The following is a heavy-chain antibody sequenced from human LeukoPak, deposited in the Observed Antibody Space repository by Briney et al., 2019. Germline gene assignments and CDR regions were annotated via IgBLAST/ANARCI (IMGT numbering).Heavy chain of an antibody. V-gene: IGHV3-30*02. CDR1: GFTFSSYG. CDR3: ARGGSSWTILVSYYMDV. J-gene: IGHJ6*03. CDR2: IHHDGSNK. Sequence: PGGSLRLSCAASGFTFSSYGMHWVRQAPGKGLDWVAFIHHDGSNKYYADSVRGRFTISRDNSKNTLYLQMNSLRAEDTAVYFCARGGSSWTILVSYYMDVWGKGTTVTVSS. D-gene: IGHD6-13*01.